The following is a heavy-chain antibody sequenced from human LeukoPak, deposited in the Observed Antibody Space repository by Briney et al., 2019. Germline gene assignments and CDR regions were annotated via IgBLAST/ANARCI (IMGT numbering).Heavy chain of an antibody. D-gene: IGHD3-22*01. CDR1: GFTFSSYA. J-gene: IGHJ4*02. V-gene: IGHV3-23*01. Sequence: GGSLRLSCAASGFTFSSYAMTWVRQAPGKGLEWVSAISGSGGSTHYADSVKGRFTISRDNSKNTLYLQMNSLRAEDTAVYYCAKGPTSGNYYDSSGYYPHFDYWGQGTLVTVSS. CDR2: ISGSGGST. CDR3: AKGPTSGNYYDSSGYYPHFDY.